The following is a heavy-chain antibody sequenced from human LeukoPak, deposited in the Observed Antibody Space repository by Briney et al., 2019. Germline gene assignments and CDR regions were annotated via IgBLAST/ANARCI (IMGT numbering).Heavy chain of an antibody. CDR3: ARDFGSGNNWFDP. D-gene: IGHD3-10*01. V-gene: IGHV3-7*04. Sequence: GGSLRLSCAASGFTFSADWMSWVRQAPGRGLEWVANIKEDGSKIYYVESVKGRFTISRDNARNSLYLQMDSPRVEDTAVYYCARDFGSGNNWFDPWGQGTLVTVSS. CDR2: IKEDGSKI. J-gene: IGHJ5*02. CDR1: GFTFSADW.